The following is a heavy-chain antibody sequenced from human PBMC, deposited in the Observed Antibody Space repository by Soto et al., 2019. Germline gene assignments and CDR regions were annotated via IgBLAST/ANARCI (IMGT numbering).Heavy chain of an antibody. Sequence: EASVKVSCKASGGTFSSYAISWVRQAPGQGLEWMGGIIPIFGTANYAQKFQGRVTITADKSTSTAYMELSSLRSEDTAVYYCAREREATIVVVARCAPYCYSGMDVCGKGPTVT. CDR2: IIPIFGTA. D-gene: IGHD2-2*01. CDR3: AREREATIVVVARCAPYCYSGMDV. CDR1: GGTFSSYA. V-gene: IGHV1-69*06. J-gene: IGHJ6*04.